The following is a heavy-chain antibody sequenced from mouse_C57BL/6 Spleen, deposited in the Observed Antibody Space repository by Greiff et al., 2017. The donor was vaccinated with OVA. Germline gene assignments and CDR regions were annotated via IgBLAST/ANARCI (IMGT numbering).Heavy chain of an antibody. Sequence: QVQLKESGAELVKPGASVKLSCKASGYTFTSYWMQWVKQRPGQGLEWIGEIDPSDSYTNYNQKFKGKATLTVDTSSSTAYMQLSSLTSEDSAVYYCARRIYYGNYYWGQGTTLTVSS. D-gene: IGHD2-1*01. CDR1: GYTFTSYW. CDR2: IDPSDSYT. V-gene: IGHV1-50*01. CDR3: ARRIYYGNYY. J-gene: IGHJ2*01.